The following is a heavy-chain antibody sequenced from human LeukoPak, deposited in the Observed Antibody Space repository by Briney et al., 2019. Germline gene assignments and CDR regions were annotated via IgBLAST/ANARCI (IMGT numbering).Heavy chain of an antibody. V-gene: IGHV1-69*04. Sequence: SVTVSCKASGGTFSSYAISWVRQAPGQGLEWMGRIIPILGIANYAQKFQGRVTITADKSTSTAHMELSSLRSEDTAVYYCAPIRSEIAYWGQGTLVTVSS. D-gene: IGHD3-3*01. CDR1: GGTFSSYA. J-gene: IGHJ4*02. CDR3: APIRSEIAY. CDR2: IIPILGIA.